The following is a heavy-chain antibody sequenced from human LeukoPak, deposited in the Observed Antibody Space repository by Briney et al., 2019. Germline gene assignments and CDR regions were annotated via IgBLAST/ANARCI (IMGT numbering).Heavy chain of an antibody. D-gene: IGHD2-15*01. CDR3: ARAVYCSGGGCFWYFDL. Sequence: PGGSLRLSCAASGISFSNYSMNWVRQAPGKGLEWVSLISSSSRFIYYGDSVKGRFTISRDNAKKSLYLQMNSLGAEDTAVYYCARAVYCSGGGCFWYFDLWGRGTLVTVSS. CDR2: ISSSSRFI. CDR1: GISFSNYS. J-gene: IGHJ2*01. V-gene: IGHV3-21*01.